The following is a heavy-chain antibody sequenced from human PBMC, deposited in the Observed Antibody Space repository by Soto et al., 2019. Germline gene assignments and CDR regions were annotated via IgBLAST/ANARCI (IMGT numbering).Heavy chain of an antibody. V-gene: IGHV4-59*01. D-gene: IGHD4-17*01. Sequence: SETLSLTCTVSGGSISSYYWCWIRQPPGKGLEWIGYIYYSGSTNYNPSLKSRVTISVDTSKNQFSLKLSSVTAADTAVYYCARGPHDYGDYGAVEYFDYWGQGTLVTVSS. CDR3: ARGPHDYGDYGAVEYFDY. CDR1: GGSISSYY. CDR2: IYYSGST. J-gene: IGHJ4*02.